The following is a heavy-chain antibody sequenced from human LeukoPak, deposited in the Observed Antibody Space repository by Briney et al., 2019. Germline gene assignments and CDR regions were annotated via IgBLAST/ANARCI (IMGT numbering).Heavy chain of an antibody. D-gene: IGHD3-10*01. V-gene: IGHV3-23*01. CDR1: KFNFNTYG. J-gene: IGHJ4*02. CDR3: ATTAAMVRGVNFDY. Sequence: GGSLRLSCATSKFNFNTYGMTWVRQAPGKGLEWVSSISGSGGSTQYAASVKGRFTISRDNAKNSLYLQMNSLRAEDTAVYYCATTAAMVRGVNFDYWGQGTLVTVSS. CDR2: ISGSGGST.